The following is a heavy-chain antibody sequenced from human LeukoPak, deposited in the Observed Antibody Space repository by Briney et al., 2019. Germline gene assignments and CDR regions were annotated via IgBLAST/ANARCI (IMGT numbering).Heavy chain of an antibody. CDR3: ARLGITMIVVGPFDY. CDR2: ISYDGSNK. CDR1: GFTFSSYA. D-gene: IGHD3-22*01. J-gene: IGHJ4*02. Sequence: GGSLRLSCAASGFTFSSYAMHWVRQAPGKGLEWVAVISYDGSNKYYADSVKGRFTISRDNSKNTLYLQMNSLRAEDTAVYYCARLGITMIVVGPFDYWGQGTLVTVSS. V-gene: IGHV3-30*04.